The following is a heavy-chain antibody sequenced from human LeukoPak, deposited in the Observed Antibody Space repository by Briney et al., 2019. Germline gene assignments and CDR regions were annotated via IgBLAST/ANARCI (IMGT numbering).Heavy chain of an antibody. CDR3: AKAVPAYCSSTSCYFDY. V-gene: IGHV3-30-3*01. D-gene: IGHD2-2*01. CDR1: GFTFSSYA. J-gene: IGHJ4*02. CDR2: ISYDGSNK. Sequence: GVSLRLSCAASGFTFSSYAMHWVRQAPGKGLEWVAVISYDGSNKYYADSVKGRFTISRDNSKNTLYLQMNSLRAEDMALYYCAKAVPAYCSSTSCYFDYWGQGTLVTVSS.